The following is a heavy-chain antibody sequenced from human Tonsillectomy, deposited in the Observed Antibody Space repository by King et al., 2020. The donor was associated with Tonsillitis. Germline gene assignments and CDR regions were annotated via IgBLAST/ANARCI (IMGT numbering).Heavy chain of an antibody. D-gene: IGHD2-15*01. V-gene: IGHV1-2*02. CDR3: ARGGYCSGGSCFLHRYYLDH. CDR1: GYTFSDYY. CDR2: INPDNGGT. J-gene: IGHJ4*02. Sequence: QLVQSGADVKKPGASVKVSCKASGYTFSDYYIHWVRQAPGQGLEWMGWINPDNGGTNYAQRFQDRVTMTRDTSISTAYVELSRLTSDDTAVYYCARGGYCSGGSCFLHRYYLDHWGQGTLVTVSS.